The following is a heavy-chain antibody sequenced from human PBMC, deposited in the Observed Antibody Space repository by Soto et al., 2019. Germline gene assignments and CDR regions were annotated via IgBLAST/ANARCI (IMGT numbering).Heavy chain of an antibody. CDR2: IIPILGIA. CDR3: ARGIVATRHFDY. CDR1: GGTLSSYT. J-gene: IGHJ4*02. Sequence: QVQLVQSGAEVKKPGSSVKVSCKASGGTLSSYTISWVRQAPGQGLEWMGRIIPILGIANYAQKFQGRVTITADKSTSTAYMELSSLRSEDTAVYYCARGIVATRHFDYWGQGTLVTVSS. D-gene: IGHD5-12*01. V-gene: IGHV1-69*02.